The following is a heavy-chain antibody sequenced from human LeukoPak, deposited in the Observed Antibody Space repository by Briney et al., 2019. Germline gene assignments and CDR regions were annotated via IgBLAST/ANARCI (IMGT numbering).Heavy chain of an antibody. Sequence: GGSLRLSCGASGFTFTSYAMSWIRQAPGRGLEWVSAISGGGENTYYGDSVKGRFTISRDNSKNTLYLQMNSLRAEDTATYYCAKPRAMTTGVGRYFALWGRGHLVTVSS. V-gene: IGHV3-23*01. J-gene: IGHJ2*01. CDR3: AKPRAMTTGVGRYFAL. CDR1: GFTFTSYA. D-gene: IGHD1-1*01. CDR2: ISGGGENT.